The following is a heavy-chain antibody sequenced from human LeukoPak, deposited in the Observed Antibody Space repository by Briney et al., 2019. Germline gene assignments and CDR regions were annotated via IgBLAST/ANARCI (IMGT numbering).Heavy chain of an antibody. Sequence: GGSLRLSCAASGFTFSSYSMNWVRQAPGKGLEWVSYISSSSSTIYYADSVKGRFTISRDNAKNSLYLQMNSLRAEDTAVYYCARDGGYSGYEFLYDYWGQGTLVTVSS. CDR1: GFTFSSYS. CDR2: ISSSSSTI. V-gene: IGHV3-48*01. CDR3: ARDGGYSGYEFLYDY. D-gene: IGHD5-12*01. J-gene: IGHJ4*02.